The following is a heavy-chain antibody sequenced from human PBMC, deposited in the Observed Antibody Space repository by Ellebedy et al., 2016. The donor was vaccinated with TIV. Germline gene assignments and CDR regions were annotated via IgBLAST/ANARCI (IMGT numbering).Heavy chain of an antibody. CDR3: ASPSSGSLVGQLDQ. CDR2: IYDSGST. Sequence: SETLSLXXIVSGGSISTSSYYWGWIRQPPGKGLEWIGTIYDSGSTYYSPSLNGRITISVDTSKNQFSLKMSSVTAADTAVYYCASPSSGSLVGQLDQWGQGTLVTVSS. V-gene: IGHV4-39*01. CDR1: GGSISTSSYY. J-gene: IGHJ4*02. D-gene: IGHD1-26*01.